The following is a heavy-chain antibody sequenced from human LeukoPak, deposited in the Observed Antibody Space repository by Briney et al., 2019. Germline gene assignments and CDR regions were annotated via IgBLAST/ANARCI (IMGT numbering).Heavy chain of an antibody. Sequence: APVKVSXKASGYTFTSYGISWVRQAPGQGLEWIGWISAYNGNTNYAQKLQGRVTMTTDTSTSTAYMELRSLRSDDTAVYYCARATDYYDSSGYPFDPWGQGTLVTVSS. V-gene: IGHV1-18*01. J-gene: IGHJ5*02. CDR1: GYTFTSYG. CDR2: ISAYNGNT. CDR3: ARATDYYDSSGYPFDP. D-gene: IGHD3-22*01.